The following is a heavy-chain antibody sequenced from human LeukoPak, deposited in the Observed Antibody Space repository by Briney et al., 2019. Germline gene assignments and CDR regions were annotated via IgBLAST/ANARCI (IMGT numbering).Heavy chain of an antibody. CDR2: IYYSGST. CDR3: ARGLAARRPLYGMDV. D-gene: IGHD6-6*01. CDR1: GGSISSCY. J-gene: IGHJ6*02. Sequence: SETLSLTCTVSGGSISSCYWSWIRQPPGKGLEWIGYIYYSGSTNYNPSLKSRVTISVDTSKNQFSLKLSSVTAADTAVYYCARGLAARRPLYGMDVWGQGTTVTVSS. V-gene: IGHV4-59*01.